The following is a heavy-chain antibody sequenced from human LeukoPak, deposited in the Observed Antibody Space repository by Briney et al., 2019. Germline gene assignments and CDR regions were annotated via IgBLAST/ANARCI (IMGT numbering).Heavy chain of an antibody. V-gene: IGHV1-69*01. CDR1: GGTFSSYA. CDR3: ARVERAERKLVAGLGY. J-gene: IGHJ4*02. CDR2: IIPIFGTA. D-gene: IGHD2-15*01. Sequence: SVKVSCKASGGTFSSYAIGWVRQAPGQGLEWMGGIIPIFGTANYAQKFQGRVTITADESTSTAYMELSSLRSEDTAVYYCARVERAERKLVAGLGYWGQGTLVTVSS.